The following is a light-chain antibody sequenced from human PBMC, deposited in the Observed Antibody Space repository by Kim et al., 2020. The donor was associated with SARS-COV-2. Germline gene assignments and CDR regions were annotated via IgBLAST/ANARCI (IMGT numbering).Light chain of an antibody. J-gene: IGKJ3*01. CDR1: QGISTY. CDR3: QKYDSAPRM. CDR2: EAS. Sequence: DVQMTQSPSSLSASVGDRVTITCRASQGISTYLAWYQQRPGKVPTLLIYEASTLQSGLPSRFSGSGSGTDFTLTISSLQPEDVATYYCQKYDSAPRMFGPGTKVDIK. V-gene: IGKV1-27*01.